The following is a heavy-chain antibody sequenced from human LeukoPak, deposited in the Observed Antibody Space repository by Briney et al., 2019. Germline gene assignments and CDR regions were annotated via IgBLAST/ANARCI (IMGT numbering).Heavy chain of an antibody. V-gene: IGHV4-59*12. CDR3: AREPATLGYYGSGSYGEAPWYSDL. CDR2: IYYSGST. D-gene: IGHD3-10*01. J-gene: IGHJ2*01. CDR1: GGSISSYY. Sequence: SETLSLTCTVSGGSISSYYWSWIRQPPGKGLEWIGYIYYSGSTNYNPSLKSRVTISVDTSKNQFSLKLSSVTAADTAVYYCAREPATLGYYGSGSYGEAPWYSDLWGRGTLVTVSS.